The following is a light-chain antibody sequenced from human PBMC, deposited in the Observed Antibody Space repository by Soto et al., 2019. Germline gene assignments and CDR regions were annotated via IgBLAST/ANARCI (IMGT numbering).Light chain of an antibody. Sequence: QPVLTQPPSVSGAPGQRVTISCTGSSSNIGARYDVHWYQQLPGTAPKLLIFVNSNRPSGVPDRFSGSKSGTSASLAITGLQAEDEADYYCQSYDSSLSGVVFGGGTKLTVL. J-gene: IGLJ2*01. CDR1: SSNIGARYD. CDR3: QSYDSSLSGVV. CDR2: VNS. V-gene: IGLV1-40*01.